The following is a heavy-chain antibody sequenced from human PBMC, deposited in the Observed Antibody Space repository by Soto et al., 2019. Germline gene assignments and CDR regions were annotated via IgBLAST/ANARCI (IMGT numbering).Heavy chain of an antibody. V-gene: IGHV5-51*01. Sequence: HGESLKISCKGSGYSFTSYWIGWVRQMPGKGLEWMGIIYPGDSDTRYSPSFQGQVTISADKSISTAYLQWSSLKASDTAMYYCARQMVVAATGHYGMDVWGKGTTVTVSS. J-gene: IGHJ6*04. CDR3: ARQMVVAATGHYGMDV. CDR1: GYSFTSYW. D-gene: IGHD2-15*01. CDR2: IYPGDSDT.